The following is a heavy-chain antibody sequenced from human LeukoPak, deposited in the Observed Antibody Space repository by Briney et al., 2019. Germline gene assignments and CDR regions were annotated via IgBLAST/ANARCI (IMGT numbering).Heavy chain of an antibody. CDR2: ISYDGSNK. V-gene: IGHV3-30*18. CDR3: AKLPTWIQLTSFDY. Sequence: PGGSLRLSCAASGFTFSSYGMHWVRQAPGKGLEWVAVISYDGSNKYYADSVKGRFTISRDNSKNTLYLQMNSLRAEDTAVYYCAKLPTWIQLTSFDYWGQGTLVTVSS. J-gene: IGHJ4*02. CDR1: GFTFSSYG. D-gene: IGHD5-18*01.